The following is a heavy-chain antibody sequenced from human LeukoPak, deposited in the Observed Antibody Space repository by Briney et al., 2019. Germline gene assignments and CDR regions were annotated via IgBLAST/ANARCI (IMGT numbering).Heavy chain of an antibody. CDR1: GFTFSSYE. CDR3: ARDSRELAAFDI. V-gene: IGHV3-48*03. J-gene: IGHJ3*02. D-gene: IGHD3-10*01. CDR2: ISSSGSTI. Sequence: GGSLRLSCAASGFTFSSYEMNWVRQAPGKGLEWVSYISSSGSTIYYADSVKGRFTISRDNAKNSLYLRMNGLRAEDTAVYYCARDSRELAAFDIWGQGTMVTVSS.